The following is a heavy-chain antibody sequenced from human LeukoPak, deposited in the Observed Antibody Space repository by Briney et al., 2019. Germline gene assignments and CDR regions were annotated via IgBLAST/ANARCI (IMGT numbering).Heavy chain of an antibody. Sequence: ASVKVSCKASGYAFSSYGISWVRQAPGQGLEWMGWISVNNGNTHYAQKFQGRVTMTTGTSTSTAYMEVRSLRSDDTAVYYCARDMGGSYYGASDYWGQGTLVTVSS. CDR1: GYAFSSYG. CDR2: ISVNNGNT. CDR3: ARDMGGSYYGASDY. V-gene: IGHV1-18*01. J-gene: IGHJ4*02. D-gene: IGHD1-26*01.